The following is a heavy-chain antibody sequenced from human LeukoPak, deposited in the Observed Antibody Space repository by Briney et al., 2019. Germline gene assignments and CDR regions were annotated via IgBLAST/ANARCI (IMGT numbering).Heavy chain of an antibody. D-gene: IGHD3-10*01. J-gene: IGHJ4*02. CDR3: ARLWFGEM. V-gene: IGHV4-34*01. CDR2: INHSGST. Sequence: SETLSLTCTVSGGSISSYYWSWIRQPPGKGLEWIGEINHSGSTNYNPSLKSRVTISVDTSKNQFSLKLSSVTAADTAVYYCARLWFGEMWGQGTLVTVSS. CDR1: GGSISSYY.